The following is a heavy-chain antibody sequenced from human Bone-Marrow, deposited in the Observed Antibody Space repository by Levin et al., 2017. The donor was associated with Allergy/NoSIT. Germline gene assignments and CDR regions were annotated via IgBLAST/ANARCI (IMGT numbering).Heavy chain of an antibody. CDR1: GFIFDDFA. V-gene: IGHV3-9*01. CDR2: ISWNSVNI. D-gene: IGHD6-13*01. CDR3: AKRVYSSRDHAFDV. J-gene: IGHJ3*01. Sequence: SLKISCAASGFIFDDFAMHWVRQAPGKGMEWVSGISWNSVNIGYADSVKGRFTISRENAMNSLSLQMNSLRAEDTALYYCAKRVYSSRDHAFDVWGQGTMVTVSS.